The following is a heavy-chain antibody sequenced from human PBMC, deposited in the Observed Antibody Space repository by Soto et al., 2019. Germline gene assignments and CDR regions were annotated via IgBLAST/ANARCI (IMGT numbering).Heavy chain of an antibody. J-gene: IGHJ4*02. V-gene: IGHV3-48*03. Sequence: GGSLRLSCAASGFTFSSYEMNWVGQSPGKGLEWVSYISHSGNTIYYADSVKGRFTISRDNAKNSLYLQMNSLRAEDTAVYYCARGGADSSGYYYHPLDYWGQGTLVTVSS. CDR3: ARGGADSSGYYYHPLDY. D-gene: IGHD3-22*01. CDR1: GFTFSSYE. CDR2: ISHSGNTI.